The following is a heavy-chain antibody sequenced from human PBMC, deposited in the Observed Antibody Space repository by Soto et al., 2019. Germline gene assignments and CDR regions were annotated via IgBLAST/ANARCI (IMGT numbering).Heavy chain of an antibody. V-gene: IGHV3-21*01. Sequence: ESGGGLVKPGESLRLSCAASGFTFSNYNMIWVRQAPGKGLEWVSSISRSSGYIYYADSMKGRFTISRDNAKNSLFLQMNSLRDEDTDVYFCARCGTGVQDGYNYIPNYWGQGTLVTVSS. D-gene: IGHD5-12*01. CDR2: ISRSSGYI. CDR3: ARCGTGVQDGYNYIPNY. CDR1: GFTFSNYN. J-gene: IGHJ4*02.